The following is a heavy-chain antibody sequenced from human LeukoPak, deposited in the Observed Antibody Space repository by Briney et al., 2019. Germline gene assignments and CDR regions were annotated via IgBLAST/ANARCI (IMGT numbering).Heavy chain of an antibody. CDR3: ARGGTYLFDY. Sequence: SQTLSLTCAISGDSVSSNSDAWNWIRQSPSRGLEWLGRTYYRYKWYNDYAVSVKSRITINPDTSKNQFSLQLNSVTAEDTAVYYCARGGTYLFDYWGQGTLVTVSS. V-gene: IGHV6-1*01. D-gene: IGHD1-26*01. CDR2: TYYRYKWYN. CDR1: GDSVSSNSDA. J-gene: IGHJ4*02.